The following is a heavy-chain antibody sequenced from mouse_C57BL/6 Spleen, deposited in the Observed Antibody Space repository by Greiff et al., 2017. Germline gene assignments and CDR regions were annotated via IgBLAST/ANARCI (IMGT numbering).Heavy chain of an antibody. D-gene: IGHD2-4*01. V-gene: IGHV5-16*01. CDR3: ARDNDYTTPNWYFDV. Sequence: EVMLVESEGGLVQPGSSMKLSCTASGFTFSDYYMAWVRQVPEKGLEWVANINYDGSSTYYLDSLKSRFIISRDNAKNILYLQMSSLKSEDTATYYCARDNDYTTPNWYFDVWGTGTTVTVSS. CDR1: GFTFSDYY. J-gene: IGHJ1*03. CDR2: INYDGSST.